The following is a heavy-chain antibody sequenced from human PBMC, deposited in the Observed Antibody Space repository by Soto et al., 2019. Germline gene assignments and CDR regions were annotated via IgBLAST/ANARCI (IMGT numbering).Heavy chain of an antibody. CDR2: TYYRSKWYN. CDR3: ARDIRNDFWSGSWFDP. Sequence: SQTLSLTCAISGDSVSSNSAAWNWIRQSPSRGFEWLGRTYYRSKWYNDYAVSVKSRITINPDTSKNQFSLQLNSVTPEDTAVYYCARDIRNDFWSGSWFDPWGQGTLVTVSS. J-gene: IGHJ5*02. V-gene: IGHV6-1*01. D-gene: IGHD3-3*01. CDR1: GDSVSSNSAA.